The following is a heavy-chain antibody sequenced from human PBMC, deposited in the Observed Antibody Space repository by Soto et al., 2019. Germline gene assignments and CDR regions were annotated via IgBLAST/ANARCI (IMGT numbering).Heavy chain of an antibody. V-gene: IGHV4-34*01. Sequence: QVQLQQWGAGLLKPSETLSLNCAVNGGSLSGYYRRWIRQPPGKGLEWIGEIKDGGRTNYSPSLKSRATISSDTSNNQFSLRLYSVTAADTGVYYCARGQEGVVATHWDQGTLVTVSS. D-gene: IGHD5-12*01. CDR1: GGSLSGYY. J-gene: IGHJ4*02. CDR2: IKDGGRT. CDR3: ARGQEGVVATH.